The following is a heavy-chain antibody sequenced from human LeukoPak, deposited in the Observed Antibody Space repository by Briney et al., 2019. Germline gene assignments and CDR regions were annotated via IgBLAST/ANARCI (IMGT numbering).Heavy chain of an antibody. CDR2: IYYSGST. Sequence: SQTLSLTCTVSGGSTSSGDYYWSWIRQPPGKGLEWIGYIYYSGSTYYNPSLKSRVTISVDTSKNQFSLKLSSVTAVDTAVYYCASTHYGSGRDAFDIWGQGTMVTVSS. J-gene: IGHJ3*02. CDR1: GGSTSSGDYY. CDR3: ASTHYGSGRDAFDI. V-gene: IGHV4-30-4*01. D-gene: IGHD3-10*01.